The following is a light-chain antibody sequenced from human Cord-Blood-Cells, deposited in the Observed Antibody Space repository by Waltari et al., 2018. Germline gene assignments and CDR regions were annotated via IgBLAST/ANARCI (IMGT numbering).Light chain of an antibody. CDR1: SSDVGSYNL. Sequence: QSALTQPASVSGSPGQSITISCTGTSSDVGSYNLVSWSQQHPGKAPKLMIYEGSKRPSGVSNRFSVSKPGNTASLTISGLQAEDEADYYCCSYAGSSTWVVGGGTKLTVL. J-gene: IGLJ3*02. CDR2: EGS. V-gene: IGLV2-23*01. CDR3: CSYAGSSTWV.